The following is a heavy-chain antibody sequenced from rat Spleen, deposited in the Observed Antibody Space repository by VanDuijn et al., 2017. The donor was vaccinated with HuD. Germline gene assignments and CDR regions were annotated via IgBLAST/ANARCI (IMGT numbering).Heavy chain of an antibody. V-gene: IGHV5-31*01. Sequence: EVQLVESGGGLVQPGRSLKLSCVASGFTFKNYWMTWIRQAPGKGLEWVASITNTGGSIYYPDSVKGRFTISRDNAQNTLYLQMSKLGTEDTAIYYCTRAGTTVVGFDYWGQGVMVTVSS. CDR2: ITNTGGSI. D-gene: IGHD1-1*01. CDR1: GFTFKNYW. CDR3: TRAGTTVVGFDY. J-gene: IGHJ2*01.